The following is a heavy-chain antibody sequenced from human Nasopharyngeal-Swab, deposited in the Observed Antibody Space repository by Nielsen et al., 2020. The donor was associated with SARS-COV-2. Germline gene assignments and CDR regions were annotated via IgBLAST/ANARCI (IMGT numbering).Heavy chain of an antibody. D-gene: IGHD1-26*01. V-gene: IGHV3-11*06. CDR1: GFTFSDYY. Sequence: GGSLRLSCAASGFTFSDYYMSWIRQAPGKGLEWVSSISSSSSYIYYADSVKGRFTISRDNAKNSLYLQMNSLRAEDTAVYYCAGNSGNYFVYYYYYYMDVWGKGTTVTVSS. CDR3: AGNSGNYFVYYYYYYMDV. CDR2: ISSSSSYI. J-gene: IGHJ6*03.